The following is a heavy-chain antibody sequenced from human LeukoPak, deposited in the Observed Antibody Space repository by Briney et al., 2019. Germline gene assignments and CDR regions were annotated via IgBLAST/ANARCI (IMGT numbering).Heavy chain of an antibody. CDR3: ARVGSMSIAARSGLTDRRGYFDY. J-gene: IGHJ4*02. D-gene: IGHD6-6*01. V-gene: IGHV3-7*01. CDR1: GFTFSSYW. Sequence: GGSLRLSCAASGFTFSSYWMSWVRQAPGKGLEWVANIKQDGSEKYYVDSVKGRFTISRDNAKNSLYLQMNSLRAEDTAVYYCARVGSMSIAARSGLTDRRGYFDYWGQGTLVTVSS. CDR2: IKQDGSEK.